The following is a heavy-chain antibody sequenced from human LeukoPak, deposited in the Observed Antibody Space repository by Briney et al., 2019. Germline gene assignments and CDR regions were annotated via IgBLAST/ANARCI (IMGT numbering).Heavy chain of an antibody. V-gene: IGHV3-53*01. CDR3: ARDRGSSWPFDC. D-gene: IGHD6-13*01. Sequence: PGGSLRLSCAASGFTISNYYTSWVRQAPGKGLEWVSVIFDGNATYYADSVRGRFTVSRDKSKNTLNLQMNGLRVEDTGVYYCARDRGSSWPFDCWGQGTLVTVSS. J-gene: IGHJ4*02. CDR2: IFDGNAT. CDR1: GFTISNYY.